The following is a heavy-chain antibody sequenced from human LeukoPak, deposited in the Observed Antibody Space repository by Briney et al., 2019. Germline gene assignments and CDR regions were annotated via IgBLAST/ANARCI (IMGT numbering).Heavy chain of an antibody. J-gene: IGHJ5*02. V-gene: IGHV1-2*02. CDR1: GYTFTGYY. D-gene: IGHD3-10*01. Sequence: ASVKVSCKASGYTFTGYYMHWVRQAPGQGLEWVGWINPDSGGTNYARKFQGRVTMTRDTSIRAAYMELSRLRSDDTAVYYCARGTMVRGALSWFDPWGQGTLVTVSS. CDR3: ARGTMVRGALSWFDP. CDR2: INPDSGGT.